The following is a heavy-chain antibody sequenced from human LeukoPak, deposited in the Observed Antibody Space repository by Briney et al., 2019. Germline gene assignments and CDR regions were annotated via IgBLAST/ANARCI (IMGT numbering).Heavy chain of an antibody. CDR1: GGSISSGGYS. J-gene: IGHJ6*03. CDR3: ARRPPEGSSWYYYYYMDV. D-gene: IGHD6-13*01. CDR2: IYHSGST. Sequence: PSQTLSLTCAVSGGSISSGGYSWSWIRQPPGKGLEWIGYIYHSGSTYYNPSLKSRVTISVDTSKNQFSLKLSSVTAADTAVYYCARRPPEGSSWYYYYYMDVWGKGTTVTVSS. V-gene: IGHV4-30-2*03.